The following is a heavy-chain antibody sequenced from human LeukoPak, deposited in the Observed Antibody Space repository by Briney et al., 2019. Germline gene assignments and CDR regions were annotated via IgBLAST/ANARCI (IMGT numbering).Heavy chain of an antibody. V-gene: IGHV4-31*03. D-gene: IGHD3-22*01. J-gene: IGHJ4*02. CDR2: IYYSGST. Sequence: PSETLSLTCTVSGGSISSGGYYWSWIRQHPGKGLEWIGYIYYSGSTYYNPSLKSRVTISVDTSKNQFSLKLSSVTAADTAVYYCARADSSGYYPDYWGQGTLVTVSS. CDR3: ARADSSGYYPDY. CDR1: GGSISSGGYY.